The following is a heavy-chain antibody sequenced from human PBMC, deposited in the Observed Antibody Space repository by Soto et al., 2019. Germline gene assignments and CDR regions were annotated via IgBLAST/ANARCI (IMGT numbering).Heavy chain of an antibody. V-gene: IGHV4-59*12. CDR3: VRMGFSGGGYLSYYYYGMDI. D-gene: IGHD5-12*01. CDR1: GGSISRYY. Sequence: LETLSLTCTVSGGSISRYYLSWIRQPPGKGLEWIGYIYYSVSTNYNPSLKSRVTISVDTSKNEFSLKLSSVTAADTAMYYCVRMGFSGGGYLSYYYYGMDIWGQGTTVTVSS. J-gene: IGHJ6*02. CDR2: IYYSVST.